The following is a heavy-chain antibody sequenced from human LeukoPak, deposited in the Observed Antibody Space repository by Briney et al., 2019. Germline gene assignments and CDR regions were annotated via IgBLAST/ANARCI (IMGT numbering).Heavy chain of an antibody. Sequence: PGGSLRLSCAASGFTFRNPCMSWVRQAPWKGLEWVGRIKSKTDGGTTDYASPVKGRFAISRDDPKSTLYLKMNSLRTEDTAVFYCTQKPAYDILTGDNYGMDVWGQGTTVTVSS. CDR1: GFTFRNPC. CDR2: IKSKTDGGTT. CDR3: TQKPAYDILTGDNYGMDV. V-gene: IGHV3-15*01. D-gene: IGHD3-9*01. J-gene: IGHJ6*02.